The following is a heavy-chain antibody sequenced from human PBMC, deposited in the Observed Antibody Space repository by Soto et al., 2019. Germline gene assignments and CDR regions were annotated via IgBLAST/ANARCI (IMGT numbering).Heavy chain of an antibody. D-gene: IGHD5-12*01. CDR1: GYSFITSYH. V-gene: IGHV1-46*01. Sequence: QVQLVQSGAEVKKPGASVKVSCKASGYSFITSYHMHWVRQAPGQGLEWMGIINPTGSMTRYSQKFQGRLTMTRDTSTATDYMELSNLTSEDTAVYFCARDTGYDHDAFDIWGQWTRVTVSS. CDR2: INPTGSMT. J-gene: IGHJ3*02. CDR3: ARDTGYDHDAFDI.